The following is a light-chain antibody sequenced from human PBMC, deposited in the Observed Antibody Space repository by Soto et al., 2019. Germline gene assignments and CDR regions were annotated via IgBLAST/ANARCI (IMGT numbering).Light chain of an antibody. J-gene: IGKJ1*01. CDR2: DAS. Sequence: IVLTQSPATLSLSPGDRATLSCRARQSVSRQLAWYQQKPGQAPRLLIYDASNRATGIPARFSGSGSGADFTLTISRLEPEDFAVYCWQQHSWTFGQGTKVDIK. V-gene: IGKV3-11*01. CDR3: QQHSWT. CDR1: QSVSRQ.